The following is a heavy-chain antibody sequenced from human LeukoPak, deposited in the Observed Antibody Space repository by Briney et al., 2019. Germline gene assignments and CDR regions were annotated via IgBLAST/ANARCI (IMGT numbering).Heavy chain of an antibody. CDR3: ARHMRYSSGYYKFDP. J-gene: IGHJ5*02. V-gene: IGHV4-59*08. CDR1: GGSISSYY. CDR2: IYYSGST. D-gene: IGHD3-22*01. Sequence: PSETLSLTCTVSGGSISSYYWSWIRQPPGKGLEWIGYIYYSGSTNYNPSLKSRVTISVDTSKNQFSLKLSSVTAADTAVYYCARHMRYSSGYYKFDPWGQGTLVTVSS.